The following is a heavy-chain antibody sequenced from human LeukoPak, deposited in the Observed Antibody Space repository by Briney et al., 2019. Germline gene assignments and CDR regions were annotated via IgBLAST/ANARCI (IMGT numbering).Heavy chain of an antibody. V-gene: IGHV3-30*18. D-gene: IGHD3-16*01. CDR2: ISYDGSNK. CDR1: GFAFSSLW. CDR3: AKDLSMIRFGGDYYYYGMDV. J-gene: IGHJ6*02. Sequence: GGSLRLSCAASGFAFSSLWMHWVRQAPGKGLEWVAVISYDGSNKYYADSVRGRFTISRDNSKNTVFLQMNSLSAEDTAVYHCAKDLSMIRFGGDYYYYGMDVWGQGTTVTVSS.